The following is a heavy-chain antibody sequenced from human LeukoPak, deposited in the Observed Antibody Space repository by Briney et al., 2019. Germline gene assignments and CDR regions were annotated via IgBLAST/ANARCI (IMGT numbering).Heavy chain of an antibody. D-gene: IGHD6-13*01. CDR2: ISGSGGST. V-gene: IGHV3-23*01. J-gene: IGHJ4*02. CDR3: AKDPQASSSIPYYFDY. Sequence: GGSLRLSSAASGFTFSSYAMSWVRQAPGKGLEWVSAISGSGGSTYYADSVKGRFTISRDNSKNTLYLQMNSLRAEDTAVYYCAKDPQASSSIPYYFDYWGQGTLVTVSS. CDR1: GFTFSSYA.